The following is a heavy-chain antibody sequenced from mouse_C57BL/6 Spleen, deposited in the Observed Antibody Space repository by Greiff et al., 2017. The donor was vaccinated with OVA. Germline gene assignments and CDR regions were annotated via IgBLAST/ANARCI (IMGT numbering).Heavy chain of an antibody. CDR3: ARYELDY. CDR2: IYPGDGDT. CDR1: GYAFSSSW. J-gene: IGHJ2*01. D-gene: IGHD2-12*01. V-gene: IGHV1-82*01. Sequence: QVQLKESGPELVKPGASVKISCKASGYAFSSSWMNWVKQRPGKGLEWIGRIYPGDGDTNYNGKFKGKATLTADKSSSTAYMQLSSLTSEDSAVYFCARYELDYWGQGTTLTVSS.